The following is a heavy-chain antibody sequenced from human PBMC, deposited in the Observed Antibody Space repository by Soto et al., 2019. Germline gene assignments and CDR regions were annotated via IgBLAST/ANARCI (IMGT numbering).Heavy chain of an antibody. D-gene: IGHD2-2*01. CDR2: IIPIFGIA. CDR1: GGTFSRYS. J-gene: IGHJ6*02. V-gene: IGHV1-69*13. Sequence: SVNVSCKASGGTFSRYSITWVRQAPGHGLEWIGRIIPIFGIASYAQKFQGRVTITADESTSTAYMELSSLRSDDTAVYYCAREDRDRETGLVPAAIDGMDVWGQGTTVTVSS. CDR3: AREDRDRETGLVPAAIDGMDV.